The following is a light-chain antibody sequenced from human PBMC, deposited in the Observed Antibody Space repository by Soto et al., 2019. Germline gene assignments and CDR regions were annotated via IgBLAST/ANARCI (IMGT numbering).Light chain of an antibody. Sequence: QLVLTQSPSASASLGDSVKLTCTLSSGFSSYVIAWHQQRPEKGPRYLMKINSDGSHTKGDGIPDRFSGSSSGAERYLIISRLQSEDEADYYCQTWATGIRVFGGGTKVTVL. CDR2: INSDGSH. CDR1: SGFSSYV. CDR3: QTWATGIRV. J-gene: IGLJ3*02. V-gene: IGLV4-69*01.